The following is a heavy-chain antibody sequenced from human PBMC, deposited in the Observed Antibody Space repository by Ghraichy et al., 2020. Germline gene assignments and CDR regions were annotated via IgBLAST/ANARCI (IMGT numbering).Heavy chain of an antibody. J-gene: IGHJ4*02. CDR2: IYSGGST. D-gene: IGHD6-19*01. V-gene: IGHV3-53*01. Sequence: GSLRLSCAASGFTVSSNYMSWVRQAPGKGLEWVSVIYSGGSTYYADSVKGRFTISRDNSKNTLYLQMNSLRAEDTAVYYCARLVGSGWSLPPEYYFDYWGQGTLVTVSS. CDR1: GFTVSSNY. CDR3: ARLVGSGWSLPPEYYFDY.